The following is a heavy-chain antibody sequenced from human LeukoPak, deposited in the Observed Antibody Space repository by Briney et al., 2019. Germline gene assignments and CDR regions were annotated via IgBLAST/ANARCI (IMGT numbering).Heavy chain of an antibody. Sequence: GGSLRLSCAASGFTFSSYWMSWVRQAPGKGLEWVANIKQDGSERYYVDSVKGRFTISRDNAKNSLYLQMNSLRAEDTAVYYCARGSFLITFGGFIGWGQGTLVTVSS. CDR2: IKQDGSER. CDR3: ARGSFLITFGGFIG. V-gene: IGHV3-7*04. D-gene: IGHD3-16*02. CDR1: GFTFSSYW. J-gene: IGHJ4*02.